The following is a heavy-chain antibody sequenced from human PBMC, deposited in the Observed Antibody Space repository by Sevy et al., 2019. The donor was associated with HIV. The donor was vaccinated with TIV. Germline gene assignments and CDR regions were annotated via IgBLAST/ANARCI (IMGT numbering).Heavy chain of an antibody. D-gene: IGHD1-26*01. CDR1: GYTFTGYY. Sequence: ASVKVACKASGYTFTGYYMHWVRQAPGQGLEWMGWINPNSGGTNYAQKFQGRVTMTRETSISTAYMGLSRLRSGDTAVYYCARWEAGPMNYYCYGMDVWGQGTTVTVSS. CDR2: INPNSGGT. V-gene: IGHV1-2*02. J-gene: IGHJ6*02. CDR3: ARWEAGPMNYYCYGMDV.